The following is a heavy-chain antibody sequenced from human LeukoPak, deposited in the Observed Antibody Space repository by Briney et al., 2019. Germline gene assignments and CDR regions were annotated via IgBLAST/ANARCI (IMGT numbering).Heavy chain of an antibody. CDR1: GGSISSSSYN. J-gene: IGHJ6*02. Sequence: PSETLSLTCTVSGGSISSSSYNWGWIRQPPGKGLEWIGSIYYSGSTYYNPSLKSRVTISVDTSKNQFSLKLSSVTAADTAVYYCARTIRYYDILTGYLNYYYGMDVWGQGTTVTVSS. V-gene: IGHV4-39*07. CDR3: ARTIRYYDILTGYLNYYYGMDV. D-gene: IGHD3-9*01. CDR2: IYYSGST.